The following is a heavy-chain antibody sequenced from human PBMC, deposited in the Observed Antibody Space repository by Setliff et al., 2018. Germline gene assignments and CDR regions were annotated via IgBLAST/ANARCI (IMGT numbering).Heavy chain of an antibody. D-gene: IGHD4-4*01. CDR2: ISHSGST. CDR3: ARPSRGTVSNFDC. CDR1: GYSITGGYY. J-gene: IGHJ4*02. Sequence: PSETLSLTCAVSGYSITGGYYWGWIRQPPGKGLEWIGSISHSGSTFYNPSLKSRVTISVDTSKNQFSLNLNSVTAADTAVYYCARPSRGTVSNFDCWGQGTLVTVSS. V-gene: IGHV4-38-2*01.